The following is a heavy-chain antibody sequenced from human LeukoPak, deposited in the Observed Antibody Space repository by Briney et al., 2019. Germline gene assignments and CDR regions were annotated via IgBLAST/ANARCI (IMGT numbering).Heavy chain of an antibody. Sequence: SVKVSFKASGYTFTSYDINWVGQATGQGLEWMRSMHPNRGNTGSAQKFQGRVTMTSTTSISTAYMELSSLRSEDTAVYYCARENLHSSGFDPWGQGTLVTVSS. J-gene: IGHJ5*02. V-gene: IGHV1-8*01. CDR1: GYTFTSYD. CDR3: ARENLHSSGFDP. D-gene: IGHD3-10*01. CDR2: MHPNRGNT.